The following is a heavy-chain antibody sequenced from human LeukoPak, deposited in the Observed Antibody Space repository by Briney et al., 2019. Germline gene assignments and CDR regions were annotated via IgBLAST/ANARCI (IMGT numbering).Heavy chain of an antibody. CDR2: INHSGST. V-gene: IGHV4-34*01. Sequence: SETLSLTCAVYGGSFSGYYWSWIRQPPGKGLEWIGEINHSGSTNYNPSLKSRVTISVDTSKNQFSLKLSSVTAADAAVYYCARGHDSSGYYPNWFDPWGQGTLVTVSS. CDR1: GGSFSGYY. CDR3: ARGHDSSGYYPNWFDP. J-gene: IGHJ5*02. D-gene: IGHD3-22*01.